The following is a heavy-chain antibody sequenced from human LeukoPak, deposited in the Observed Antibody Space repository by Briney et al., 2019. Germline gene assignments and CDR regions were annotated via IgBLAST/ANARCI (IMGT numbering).Heavy chain of an antibody. Sequence: GGSLRLSCAASGFTFSSSWMHWVRQAPGKGLEWVSVIYSGGSTYYADSVKGRFTISRDNSKNTLYLQMNSLRAEDTAVYYCARGVGYCSSTSCEDAFDIWGQGTMVTVSS. CDR3: ARGVGYCSSTSCEDAFDI. D-gene: IGHD2-2*01. CDR1: GFTFSSSW. CDR2: IYSGGST. V-gene: IGHV3-53*01. J-gene: IGHJ3*02.